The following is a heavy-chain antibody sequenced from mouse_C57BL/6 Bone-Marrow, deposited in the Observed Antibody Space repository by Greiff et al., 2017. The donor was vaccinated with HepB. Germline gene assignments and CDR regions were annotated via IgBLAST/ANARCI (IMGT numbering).Heavy chain of an antibody. CDR2: IDPSDSYT. CDR3: ASGGIYYAYDNNAMDY. V-gene: IGHV1-50*01. D-gene: IGHD2-2*01. J-gene: IGHJ4*01. CDR1: GYTFTSYW. Sequence: QVQLQQPGAELVKPGASVKLSCKASGYTFTSYWMQWVKQRPGQGLEWIGEIDPSDSYTNYNQKFKGKATLTVDTSSSTAYMQLSSLTSEDSAVYYCASGGIYYAYDNNAMDYWGQGTSVTVSS.